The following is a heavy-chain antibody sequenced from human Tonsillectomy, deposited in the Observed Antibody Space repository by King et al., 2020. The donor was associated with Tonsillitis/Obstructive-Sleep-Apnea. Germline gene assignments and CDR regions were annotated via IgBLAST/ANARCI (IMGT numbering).Heavy chain of an antibody. CDR2: ISWNSGSI. D-gene: IGHD4-17*01. CDR3: AKDIEVRMTTVTRAFDY. J-gene: IGHJ4*02. V-gene: IGHV3-9*01. CDR1: GFTFDDYD. Sequence: VQLVESGGGLVQPGRYRRLSCAASGFTFDDYDMHWGREAPGKGLEWVSGISWNSGSIGYADSVKGRFTISRDNAKNSLYLQMNSLRAEDTALYYCAKDIEVRMTTVTRAFDYWGQGTLVTVSS.